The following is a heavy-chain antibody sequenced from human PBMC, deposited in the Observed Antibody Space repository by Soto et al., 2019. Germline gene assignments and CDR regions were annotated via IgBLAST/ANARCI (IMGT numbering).Heavy chain of an antibody. D-gene: IGHD3-3*01. Sequence: ASVKVSCKASGYTFPGYVMHWLRQAPGQGLEWMGWIDPNTGDTNYAQKFRGRVTMTRDTSFSTAYMELNRLRSDDTAVYYCARARFLEWLSWRYFDFWGQGTLVTVSS. V-gene: IGHV1-2*02. CDR2: IDPNTGDT. CDR1: GYTFPGYV. J-gene: IGHJ4*02. CDR3: ARARFLEWLSWRYFDF.